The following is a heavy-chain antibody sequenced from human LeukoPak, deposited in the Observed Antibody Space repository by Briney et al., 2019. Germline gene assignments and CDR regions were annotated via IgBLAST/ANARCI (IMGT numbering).Heavy chain of an antibody. CDR1: GGTFSSYA. V-gene: IGHV1-18*01. J-gene: IGHJ3*02. CDR3: ARLPASGEWELPIGSLDAFDI. CDR2: ISAYNGNT. Sequence: GASVKVSCKTPGGTFSSYAVNWVRQAPGQGLDWMGWISAYNGNTNYAQKLQGRVTMTTDTSTSTAYMELRSLRSDDTAVYYCARLPASGEWELPIGSLDAFDIWGQGTMVTVSS. D-gene: IGHD1-26*01.